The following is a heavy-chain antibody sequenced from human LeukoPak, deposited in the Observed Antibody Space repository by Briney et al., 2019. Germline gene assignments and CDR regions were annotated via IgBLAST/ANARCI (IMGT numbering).Heavy chain of an antibody. V-gene: IGHV3-23*01. CDR2: ISSSGGRT. Sequence: PGGSLRLSCAASGFTFSSYAMTWVRQAPGKGLEWVSTISSSGGRTYYADSVKGRFTISRDNSKNTLYLQMNSLRAEDTAVYCCAKTITVAGYYFDYWGQGTLVTVSS. J-gene: IGHJ4*02. CDR1: GFTFSSYA. CDR3: AKTITVAGYYFDY. D-gene: IGHD6-19*01.